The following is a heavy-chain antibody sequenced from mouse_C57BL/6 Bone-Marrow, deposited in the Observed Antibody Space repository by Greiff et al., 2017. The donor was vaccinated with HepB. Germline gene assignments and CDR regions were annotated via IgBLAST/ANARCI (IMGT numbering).Heavy chain of an antibody. D-gene: IGHD2-10*02. Sequence: EVQLVESGGGLVQPGGSLKLSYAASGFTFSDYYMYWVRQTPEKRLEWVAYISNGGGSTYYPETVKGRFTISRDNAKHTLYLQMSRLKSEDTAMYYYARTPSNYYAMDYWGQGTSVTVSS. CDR2: ISNGGGST. CDR3: ARTPSNYYAMDY. J-gene: IGHJ4*01. CDR1: GFTFSDYY. V-gene: IGHV5-12*01.